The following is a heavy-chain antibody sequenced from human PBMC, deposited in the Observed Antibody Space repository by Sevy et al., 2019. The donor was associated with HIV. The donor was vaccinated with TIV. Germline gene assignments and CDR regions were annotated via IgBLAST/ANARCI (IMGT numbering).Heavy chain of an antibody. J-gene: IGHJ4*02. V-gene: IGHV3-21*01. Sequence: GGCLRLSCAASGFTFSSYSMNWVRQAPGKGLEWVSSISSSSSYIYYADSVKGRFTISRDNAKNSLYLQMNSLRAEDTAVYYCATLYSGSYSGFDYWGQGTLVTVSS. CDR1: GFTFSSYS. D-gene: IGHD1-26*01. CDR2: ISSSSSYI. CDR3: ATLYSGSYSGFDY.